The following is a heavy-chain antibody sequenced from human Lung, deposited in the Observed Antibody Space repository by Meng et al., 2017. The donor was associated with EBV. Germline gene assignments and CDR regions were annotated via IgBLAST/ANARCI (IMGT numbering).Heavy chain of an antibody. CDR1: GASISNNNW. Sequence: QVHVQESGPGLVNPSGTLSLSCAVSGASISNNNWWSWVRQPPGKGLEWIGYIYYSGSTFYTPSLKSRATLSVDTSKNQFSLKLNSVTAADTAVYYCARLRLVWMFDYWGQGALVTVSS. D-gene: IGHD6-19*01. V-gene: IGHV4-4*02. CDR2: IYYSGST. CDR3: ARLRLVWMFDY. J-gene: IGHJ4*02.